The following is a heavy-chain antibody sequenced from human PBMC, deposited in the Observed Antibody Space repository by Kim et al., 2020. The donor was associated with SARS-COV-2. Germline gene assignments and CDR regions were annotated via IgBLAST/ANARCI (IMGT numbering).Heavy chain of an antibody. D-gene: IGHD3-9*01. CDR1: GGSFSGYY. CDR2: INHSGST. J-gene: IGHJ5*02. CDR3: ARGVSRVLRYFDQQGEDWFDP. Sequence: SETLSLTCAVYGGSFSGYYWSWIRQPPGKGLEWIGEINHSGSTNYNPSLKSRVTISVDTSKNQFSLKLSSVTAADTAVYYCARGVSRVLRYFDQQGEDWFDPWGQGTLVTVSS. V-gene: IGHV4-34*01.